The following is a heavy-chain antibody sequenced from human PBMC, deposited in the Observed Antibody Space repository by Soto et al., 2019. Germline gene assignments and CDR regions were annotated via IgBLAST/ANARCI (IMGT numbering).Heavy chain of an antibody. Sequence: QVQLVQSGAEVKKPGSSVKVSCKASGGTFSSYAISWVRQAPGQGLEWMGGIIPISGTANYAQKSQGRVTTTADESTSTAYMALSSLRSEDTAVYYCARSQGSSTSLEIYYYYYYGMDVWGQGTTVTVSS. CDR3: ARSQGSSTSLEIYYYYYYGMDV. CDR1: GGTFSSYA. CDR2: IIPISGTA. J-gene: IGHJ6*02. D-gene: IGHD2-2*01. V-gene: IGHV1-69*01.